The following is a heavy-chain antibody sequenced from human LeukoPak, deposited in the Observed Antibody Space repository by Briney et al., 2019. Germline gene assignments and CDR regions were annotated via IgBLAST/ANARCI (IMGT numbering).Heavy chain of an antibody. D-gene: IGHD6-13*01. J-gene: IGHJ4*02. CDR3: ARVRTGRGGIAAAGTWVYYFDY. Sequence: SVKVSCKASGGTFSSYAISWVRQAPGQGLEWMGRIIPIFGIANYAQKFQGRVTITADKSTSTAYMELSSLRSEDTAVYYCARVRTGRGGIAAAGTWVYYFDYWGQGTLVTVSS. CDR2: IIPIFGIA. CDR1: GGTFSSYA. V-gene: IGHV1-69*04.